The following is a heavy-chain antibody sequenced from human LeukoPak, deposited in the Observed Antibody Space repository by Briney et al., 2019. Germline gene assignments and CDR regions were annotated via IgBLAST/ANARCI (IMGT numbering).Heavy chain of an antibody. V-gene: IGHV3-15*01. J-gene: IGHJ4*02. CDR1: GFTFSNAW. CDR2: IKSKTDGGTT. D-gene: IGHD4-17*01. Sequence: GGSLGLSCAASGFTFSNAWMSWVRQAPGKGLEWVGRIKSKTDGGTTDYAAPVKGRFTISRDDSKNTLYLQMNSLKTEDTAVYYCTTDLPASTVTTWSRDYWGQGTLVTVSS. CDR3: TTDLPASTVTTWSRDY.